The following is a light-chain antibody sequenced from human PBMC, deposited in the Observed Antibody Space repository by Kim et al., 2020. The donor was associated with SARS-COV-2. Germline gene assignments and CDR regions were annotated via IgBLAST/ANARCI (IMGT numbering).Light chain of an antibody. J-gene: IGLJ1*01. V-gene: IGLV3-1*01. CDR1: KLGDKY. CDR3: QAWDSSTAGV. Sequence: SSELTQPPSVSVYPGQTASITCSGDKLGDKYACWYQQKPGQSPVLVIYQDSKRPSGIPERFSGSNSGNTATLTISGTQAMDEADYYCQAWDSSTAGVFGTGTKVTVL. CDR2: QDS.